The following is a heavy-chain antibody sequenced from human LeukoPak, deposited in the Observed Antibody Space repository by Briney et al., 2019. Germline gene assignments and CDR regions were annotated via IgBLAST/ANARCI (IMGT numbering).Heavy chain of an antibody. CDR2: ISSVGSST. V-gene: IGHV3-11*01. Sequence: GGSLRLSCAASGFTFSGDYMSWIRQAPGKGLEWVSYISSVGSSTAYADSVKGRFTISRDNAKNSLFLQMNSLRAEDTAVYYCARARGAGPGAHFDYWGQGTLVTVSS. D-gene: IGHD3-10*01. CDR3: ARARGAGPGAHFDY. CDR1: GFTFSGDY. J-gene: IGHJ4*02.